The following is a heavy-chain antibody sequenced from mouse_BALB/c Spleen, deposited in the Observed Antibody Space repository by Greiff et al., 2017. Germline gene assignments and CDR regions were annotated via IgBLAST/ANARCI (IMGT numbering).Heavy chain of an antibody. V-gene: IGHV3-6*02. Sequence: DVKLQESGPGLVKPSQSLSLTCSVTGYSITSGYYWNWIRQFPGNKLEWMGYISYDGSNNYNPSLKNRISITRDTSKNQFFLKLNSVTTEDTATYYCARRNPLYAMDYWGQGTSVTVSS. CDR3: ARRNPLYAMDY. CDR1: GYSITSGYY. CDR2: ISYDGSN. J-gene: IGHJ4*01.